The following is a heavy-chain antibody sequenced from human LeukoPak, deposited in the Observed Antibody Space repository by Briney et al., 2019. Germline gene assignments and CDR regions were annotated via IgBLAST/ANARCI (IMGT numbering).Heavy chain of an antibody. CDR1: GFTFSDYS. Sequence: GGSLRLSCAGSGFTFSDYSMNWVRQAPGKGLEWVSYISSSGSTIHYAGSVKGRFTISRDNAKNSLYLQMNSLRDEDTAVYYCVRDPSSLGFWGQGTLVTVSS. J-gene: IGHJ4*02. CDR2: ISSSGSTI. D-gene: IGHD6-6*01. V-gene: IGHV3-48*02. CDR3: VRDPSSLGF.